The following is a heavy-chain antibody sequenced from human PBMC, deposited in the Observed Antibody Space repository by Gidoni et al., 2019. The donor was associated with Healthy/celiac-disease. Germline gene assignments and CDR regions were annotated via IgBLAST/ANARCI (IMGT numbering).Heavy chain of an antibody. CDR2: IYYSGST. D-gene: IGHD6-19*01. CDR1: GGSISSSSYY. V-gene: IGHV4-39*07. J-gene: IGHJ5*02. Sequence: QLQLQESGPGLVKPSETLSLTCTVSGGSISSSSYYWGWIRQPPGKGLEWIGSIYYSGSTYYNPSLKSRVTISVDTSKNKFSLKLSSVTAADTAVYYCARDGGWSVGDWFDPWGQGTLVTVSS. CDR3: ARDGGWSVGDWFDP.